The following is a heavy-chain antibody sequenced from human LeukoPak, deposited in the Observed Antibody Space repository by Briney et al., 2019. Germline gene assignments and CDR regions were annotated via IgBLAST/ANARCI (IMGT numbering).Heavy chain of an antibody. CDR2: INAGNGNT. J-gene: IGHJ4*02. Sequence: ASVKVSCKAFGYTFTTYTMHWVRQAPGQRLEWMGWINAGNGNTRYSQNFQGRITITRDTSASTAYMELNSLRSEDTAVYYCARDGGSGDNDYWGQGTLVTVSS. CDR1: GYTFTTYT. CDR3: ARDGGSGDNDY. D-gene: IGHD3-16*01. V-gene: IGHV1-3*01.